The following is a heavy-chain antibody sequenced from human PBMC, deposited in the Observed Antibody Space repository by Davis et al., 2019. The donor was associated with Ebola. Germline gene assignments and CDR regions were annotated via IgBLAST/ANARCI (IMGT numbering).Heavy chain of an antibody. CDR1: GYTFTSYY. D-gene: IGHD4-11*01. CDR2: INPSGGST. CDR3: ARDMGTVMGFDY. Sequence: ASVKVSCKASGYTFTSYYMHWVRQAPGQGLEWMGIINPSGGSTSYAQKFQGRVTMTRDTSTSTVYMELSSLRSDDTAVYYCARDMGTVMGFDYWGQGTLVTVSS. V-gene: IGHV1-46*01. J-gene: IGHJ4*02.